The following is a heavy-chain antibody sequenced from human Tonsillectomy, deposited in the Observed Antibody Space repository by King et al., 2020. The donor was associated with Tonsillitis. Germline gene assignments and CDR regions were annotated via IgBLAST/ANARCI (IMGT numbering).Heavy chain of an antibody. J-gene: IGHJ4*02. Sequence: HVQLVESGGGVVQPGRSLRLSCAASGFTFSSYGMHWVRQAPGKGLEWVAVISYDGSNKYYADSVKGRFTISRDNSKNTLYLQMNSLRAEDTAVYYCAKGQSSDFWGQGTLVTVSS. CDR1: GFTFSSYG. V-gene: IGHV3-30*18. CDR2: ISYDGSNK. CDR3: AKGQSSDF.